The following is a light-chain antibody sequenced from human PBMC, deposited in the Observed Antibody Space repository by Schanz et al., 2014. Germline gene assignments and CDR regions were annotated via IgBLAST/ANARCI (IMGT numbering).Light chain of an antibody. CDR3: QQYQTYGGT. V-gene: IGKV1-5*01. CDR1: QSLGSW. CDR2: DAF. J-gene: IGKJ3*01. Sequence: DIQMTQSPSNLSASVGDRVTITCRASQSLGSWLAWYQQKPGKAPELLIYDAFNLRSGVPSAFSGSGSGTEFTLTISSLQPDDFATYYCQQYQTYGGTFGPGTKVDV.